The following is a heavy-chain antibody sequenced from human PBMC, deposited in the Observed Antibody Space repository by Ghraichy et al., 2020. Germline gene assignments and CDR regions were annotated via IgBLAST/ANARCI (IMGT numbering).Heavy chain of an antibody. CDR3: AKGSSTVIRVYPIDS. V-gene: IGHV3-23*01. D-gene: IGHD2-8*01. CDR2: IAGSGRDI. Sequence: GGSLRLSCSASGFTFSMYAMSWVRKAPGKGLEWVSVIAGSGRDIYYSGSVKGRFTTTRDNSKNTLYLEMNGLRAEETAVYYCAKGSSTVIRVYPIDSWGQGTLVTVAS. CDR1: GFTFSMYA. J-gene: IGHJ4*02.